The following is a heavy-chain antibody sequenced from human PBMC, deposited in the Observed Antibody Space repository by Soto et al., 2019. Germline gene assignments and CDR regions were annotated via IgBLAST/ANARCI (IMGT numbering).Heavy chain of an antibody. CDR3: ARADGSGSYPY. V-gene: IGHV3-64*01. Sequence: PGGSLRLSCAASGFTFNSYAMHWVRQAPGKGLEYVSAITSNGGSTYYANSVKGRFTISRDNSKSTLYLQMGSLRPEDMAVYYCARADGSGSYPYWGQGTLVTVSS. J-gene: IGHJ4*02. D-gene: IGHD3-10*01. CDR2: ITSNGGST. CDR1: GFTFNSYA.